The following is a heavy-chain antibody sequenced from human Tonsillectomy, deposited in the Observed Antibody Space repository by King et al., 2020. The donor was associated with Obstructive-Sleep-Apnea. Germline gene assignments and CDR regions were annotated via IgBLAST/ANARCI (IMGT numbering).Heavy chain of an antibody. V-gene: IGHV3-48*04. J-gene: IGHJ4*02. Sequence: QLVQSGGGLVQPGGSLRLSCAASGFTFSSYSMNWVRQAPGKGLEWVSYISSSSSTIYYADSVKGRFTISRDNAKNSLYLQMNSLRAEDTAVYYCAGGGNSYGNSPQSAWGYWGQGTLVTVSS. CDR3: AGGGNSYGNSPQSAWGY. CDR1: GFTFSSYS. D-gene: IGHD5-18*01. CDR2: ISSSSSTI.